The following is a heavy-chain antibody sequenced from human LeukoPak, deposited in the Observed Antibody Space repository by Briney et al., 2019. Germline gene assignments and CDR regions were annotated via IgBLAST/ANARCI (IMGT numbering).Heavy chain of an antibody. CDR3: ARGPVSSSGFFGY. CDR2: ISSSGGTI. Sequence: GGSLRLSCAASGFTFSDYHMSWIRQASGKGLEWVSYISSSGGTISYADSVKDRFTISRDNAKKSLYLQMNSLRAEDTAVYYCARGPVSSSGFFGYWGQGTLVTVSS. CDR1: GFTFSDYH. V-gene: IGHV3-11*01. J-gene: IGHJ4*02. D-gene: IGHD6-19*01.